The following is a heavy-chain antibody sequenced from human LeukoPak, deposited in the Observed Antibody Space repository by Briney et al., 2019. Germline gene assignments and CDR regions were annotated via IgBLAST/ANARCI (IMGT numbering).Heavy chain of an antibody. J-gene: IGHJ4*02. V-gene: IGHV3-30*04. D-gene: IGHD6-6*01. CDR2: ISYDGGNK. CDR1: GFTFSSYA. CDR3: VSLGYSSSSVRY. Sequence: PGGSLRLSCAASGFTFSSYAMHWVRQAPGKGLEWVAIISYDGGNKYYADSAKGRFTISRDNSKNTLYLQMNSLRAEDTAVYFCVSLGYSSSSVRYWGQGTLVTVSS.